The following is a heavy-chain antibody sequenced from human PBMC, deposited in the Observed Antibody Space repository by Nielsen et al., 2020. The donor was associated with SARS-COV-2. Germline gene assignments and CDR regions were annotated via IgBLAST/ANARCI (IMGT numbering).Heavy chain of an antibody. CDR2: ISYDGSNK. J-gene: IGHJ4*02. D-gene: IGHD3-22*01. CDR1: GFTFSSYA. Sequence: GESLKISCAASGFTFSSYAMHWVRQAPGKGLEWVAVISYDGSNKYYADSVKGRFTISRDNSKNTLYLQMNSLRAEDTAVYYCARRGPYYYDSSGYYQRPLDYWGQGTLVTVSS. CDR3: ARRGPYYYDSSGYYQRPLDY. V-gene: IGHV3-30*04.